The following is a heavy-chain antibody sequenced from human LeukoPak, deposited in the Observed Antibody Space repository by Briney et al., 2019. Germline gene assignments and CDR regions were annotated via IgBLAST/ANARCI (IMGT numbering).Heavy chain of an antibody. CDR3: ASLDTAMVRWNAFDI. V-gene: IGHV3-48*04. Sequence: PGGSLRLSCAASGFTFSSYSMNWVRQAPGKGLEWVSYINSRSSTIYYADSVKGRFTISRDNAKNSLYLQMNSLRAEDTAVYYCASLDTAMVRWNAFDIWGQGTMVTVSS. CDR2: INSRSSTI. J-gene: IGHJ3*02. D-gene: IGHD5-18*01. CDR1: GFTFSSYS.